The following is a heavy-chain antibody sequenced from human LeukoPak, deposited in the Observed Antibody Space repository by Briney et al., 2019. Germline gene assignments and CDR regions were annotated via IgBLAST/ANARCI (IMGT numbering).Heavy chain of an antibody. CDR2: IKQDGSEK. V-gene: IGHV3-7*01. Sequence: GGSLRLSCAGSGFTFRSYWMSWVRQASGKGLEWVANIKQDGSEKYYVDSVKGRFTISRDNAKNSLYLQMNSLRAEDTAVYYCVREARESGGFDYWGQGTLLTVSS. CDR3: VREARESGGFDY. CDR1: GFTFRSYW. J-gene: IGHJ4*02. D-gene: IGHD2-15*01.